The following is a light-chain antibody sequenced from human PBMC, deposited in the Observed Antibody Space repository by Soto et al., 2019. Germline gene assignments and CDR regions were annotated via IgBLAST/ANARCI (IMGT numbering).Light chain of an antibody. CDR3: QQRSNWRGIT. CDR1: QSVSTY. V-gene: IGKV3-11*01. CDR2: DAS. Sequence: EIVLTQPPATLSLSPGERATPSVRASQSVSTYLAWYQQKPGQAPSLLIYDASNRATGIPARFSGSGSGTDFTLTISSLEPEDFAVYYCQQRSNWRGITFGQGTRLEIK. J-gene: IGKJ5*01.